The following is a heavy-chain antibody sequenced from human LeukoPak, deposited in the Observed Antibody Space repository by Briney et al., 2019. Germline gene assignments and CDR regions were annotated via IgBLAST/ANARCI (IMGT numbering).Heavy chain of an antibody. Sequence: PETLSLTCTVSGGSISSYYWSWIRQPPRKGLEWIGEIYQSGSTNYNPSPKSRVTISVDKSTHQFSRNLNSVTSADTAVYCCAKDPRPGAVSGIFYFDYWGQGNRLTVP. CDR1: GGSISSYY. CDR2: IYQSGST. J-gene: IGHJ4*02. CDR3: AKDPRPGAVSGIFYFDY. V-gene: IGHV4-59*12. D-gene: IGHD6-19*01.